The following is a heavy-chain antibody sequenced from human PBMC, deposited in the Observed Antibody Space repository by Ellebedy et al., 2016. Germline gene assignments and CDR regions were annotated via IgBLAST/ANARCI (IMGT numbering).Heavy chain of an antibody. V-gene: IGHV3-48*01. J-gene: IGHJ6*02. D-gene: IGHD3-9*01. CDR1: GFTFSSYG. CDR2: ISSSGSTI. CDR3: ARESPHSDIYYYYGMDV. Sequence: GESLKISCAASGFTFSSYGMHWVRQAPGKGLEWVSYISSSGSTIYYADSVKGRFTISRDNSKNTLYLQMNSLRAEDTAVYYCARESPHSDIYYYYGMDVWGQGTTVTVSS.